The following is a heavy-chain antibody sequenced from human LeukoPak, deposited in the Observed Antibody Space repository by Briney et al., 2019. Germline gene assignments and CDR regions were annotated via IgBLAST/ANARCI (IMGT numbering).Heavy chain of an antibody. CDR2: ISGSGGST. J-gene: IGHJ6*02. CDR3: ATYSSSWYTYPRWYYYGMDV. Sequence: GGSLRLSCAASGFTFSSYAMSWVRQAPGKGLEWVSAISGSGGSTYYADSVKGRFTISRDNSKNTLYLQMNSLRAEDTAVYYCATYSSSWYTYPRWYYYGMDVWGQGTTVTVSS. CDR1: GFTFSSYA. V-gene: IGHV3-23*01. D-gene: IGHD6-13*01.